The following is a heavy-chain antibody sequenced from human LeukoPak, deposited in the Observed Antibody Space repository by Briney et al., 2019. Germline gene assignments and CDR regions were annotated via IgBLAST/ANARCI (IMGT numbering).Heavy chain of an antibody. CDR2: IYYSGST. V-gene: IGHV4-59*08. Sequence: SESLSLTCTVSGGSISSYYWSWIRQPPGKGLEWIGYIYYSGSTNYNPSLKSRVTISVDTSKNQFSLKLSSVTAADTAVYYCARVLGYGSGSSPAFDPWGQGTLVTVSS. D-gene: IGHD3-10*01. J-gene: IGHJ5*02. CDR3: ARVLGYGSGSSPAFDP. CDR1: GGSISSYY.